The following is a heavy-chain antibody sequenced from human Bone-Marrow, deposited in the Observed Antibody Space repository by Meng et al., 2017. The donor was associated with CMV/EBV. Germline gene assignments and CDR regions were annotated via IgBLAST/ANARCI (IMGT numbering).Heavy chain of an antibody. V-gene: IGHV4-39*01. J-gene: IGHJ4*02. Sequence: VSGGSGTANNYYWGWIRQPPGKGLEWIGTIYYNGVTYYNSSLKSRVAISMDTSQNQFSLTVNSVTAADTAVYYCARHFFGGFHYFNFWGQGTLVTVSS. D-gene: IGHD3-10*01. CDR3: ARHFFGGFHYFNF. CDR2: IYYNGVT. CDR1: GGSGTANNYY.